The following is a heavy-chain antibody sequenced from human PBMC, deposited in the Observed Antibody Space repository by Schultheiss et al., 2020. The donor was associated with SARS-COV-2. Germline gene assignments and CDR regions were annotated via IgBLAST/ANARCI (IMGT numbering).Heavy chain of an antibody. Sequence: GGSLRLSCAASGFTVSSNYMSWVRQAPGKGLEWVSVIYSGGSTYYADSVKGRFTISRDNSKNTLYLQMNSLRAEDTAVYYCARDPTYYYGSGSYHDYWGQGTLVTVSS. D-gene: IGHD3-10*01. CDR1: GFTVSSNY. J-gene: IGHJ4*02. V-gene: IGHV3-66*01. CDR2: IYSGGST. CDR3: ARDPTYYYGSGSYHDY.